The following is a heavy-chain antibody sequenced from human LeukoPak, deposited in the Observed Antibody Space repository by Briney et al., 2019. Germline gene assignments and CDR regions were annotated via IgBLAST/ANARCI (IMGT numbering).Heavy chain of an antibody. J-gene: IGHJ6*03. V-gene: IGHV4-34*01. Sequence: PSETLSLTCAVYGGSFSSYYWGWIRQPPGKGLEWIGDINNSGGTNYNPSLKSRVTISVDTSKNQFSLMLSSVTAAYTAVYYCASDRQYDSSGPEALWYYYMDVWGKGTTVTVSS. CDR2: INNSGGT. CDR1: GGSFSSYY. D-gene: IGHD3-22*01. CDR3: ASDRQYDSSGPEALWYYYMDV.